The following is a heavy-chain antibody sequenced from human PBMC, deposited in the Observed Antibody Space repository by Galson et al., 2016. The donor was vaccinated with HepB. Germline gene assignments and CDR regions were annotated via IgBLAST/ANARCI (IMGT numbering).Heavy chain of an antibody. CDR3: ARGEGRVHSVEFVDDGMDV. V-gene: IGHV3-30-3*01. D-gene: IGHD3-16*01. Sequence: SLRLSCAASGFTFSSYAVHWVCQAPGKGLEWVAVMSYDGSKKYYADSVKGRFTISRDNSKNRLYLGMNSLRAEDTAVYYCARGEGRVHSVEFVDDGMDVWGKGTTVTVSS. J-gene: IGHJ6*04. CDR1: GFTFSSYA. CDR2: MSYDGSKK.